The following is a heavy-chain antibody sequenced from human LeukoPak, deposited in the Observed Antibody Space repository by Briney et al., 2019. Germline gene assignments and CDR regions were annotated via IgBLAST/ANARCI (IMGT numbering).Heavy chain of an antibody. D-gene: IGHD3-22*01. CDR3: ARSRVVRGWLLGNFDY. Sequence: SETLSLTCTVSGDSISSSSSYWGWIRQPAGKGLEWIGRIYTSGSTNYNPSLKSRVTISVDTSKNQFSLKLSSVTAADTAVYYCARSRVVRGWLLGNFDYWGQGTLVTVSS. V-gene: IGHV4-61*02. CDR1: GDSISSSSSY. J-gene: IGHJ4*02. CDR2: IYTSGST.